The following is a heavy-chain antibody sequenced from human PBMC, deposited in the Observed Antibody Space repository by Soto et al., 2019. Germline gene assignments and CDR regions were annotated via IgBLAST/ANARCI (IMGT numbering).Heavy chain of an antibody. CDR1: PYNFDSDG. CDR2: IYAPNGNT. CDR3: ANRGNPLMDV. V-gene: IGHV1-18*01. Sequence: QVQLVQSGGEVKEPGASVKVSCKASPYNFDSDGMTWVRQAPGQGLEWLGWIYAPNGNTNYAQKFQDRVIMTTDKSTRTFYMELRSLRSDDTAVYYCANRGNPLMDVWGQGTTVAVS. J-gene: IGHJ6*02.